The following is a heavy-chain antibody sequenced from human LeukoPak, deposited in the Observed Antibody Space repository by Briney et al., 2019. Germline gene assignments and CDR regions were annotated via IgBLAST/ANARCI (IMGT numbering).Heavy chain of an antibody. CDR2: ITNSGNSK. CDR3: ARVTLTRRWSRKGTEPDSY. CDR1: EFTFSSYS. Sequence: AGGSLRLSCAASEFTFSSYSMNWVRQAPGKGLEWVSYITNSGNSKSYADSVKGRFTISRDNTKNSLYLQMNGLRAEDTAVYYCARVTLTRRWSRKGTEPDSYWGQGTLATVSS. J-gene: IGHJ4*02. D-gene: IGHD4/OR15-4a*01. V-gene: IGHV3-48*01.